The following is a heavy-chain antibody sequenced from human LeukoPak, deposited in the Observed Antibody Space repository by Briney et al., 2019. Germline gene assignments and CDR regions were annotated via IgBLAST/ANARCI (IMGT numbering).Heavy chain of an antibody. V-gene: IGHV3-53*01. D-gene: IGHD6-19*01. Sequence: GGSLRLSCAASGFTVSSNYMSWVRQAPGKGLEWVSVIYSGGNTYYADSVKGRFTISRDNSKNTLYLQMNSLRAEDTAVYYCARGRWQWLIFYWGQGTLVTVSS. CDR2: IYSGGNT. J-gene: IGHJ4*02. CDR3: ARGRWQWLIFY. CDR1: GFTVSSNY.